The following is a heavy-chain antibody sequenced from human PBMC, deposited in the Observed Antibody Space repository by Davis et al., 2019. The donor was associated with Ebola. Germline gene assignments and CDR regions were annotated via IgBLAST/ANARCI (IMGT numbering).Heavy chain of an antibody. Sequence: PGGSLRLSCKGSGYSFTSYWISWVRQMPGKGLEWMGRIDPSDSYTNYSPSFQGHVTISADKSISTAYLQWSSLKASDTAMYYCAKTPLPGYSSSSNWFDPWGQGTLVTVSS. D-gene: IGHD6-13*01. CDR3: AKTPLPGYSSSSNWFDP. V-gene: IGHV5-10-1*01. CDR1: GYSFTSYW. CDR2: IDPSDSYT. J-gene: IGHJ5*02.